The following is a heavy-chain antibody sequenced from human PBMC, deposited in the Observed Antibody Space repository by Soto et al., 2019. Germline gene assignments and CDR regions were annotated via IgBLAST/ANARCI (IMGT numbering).Heavy chain of an antibody. V-gene: IGHV4-59*01. D-gene: IGHD2-15*01. CDR3: AKHIVVVAEEWFDP. CDR1: GGSISSYY. CDR2: IYYSGST. Sequence: QVQLQESGPGLVKPSETLSLTCTVSGGSISSYYWSWIRQPPGKGLEWIGYIYYSGSTNYTPSLKSRVTITLAMSKTQSSLKLSSVTAADTAVDYCAKHIVVVAEEWFDPWGQGTLVTVSS. J-gene: IGHJ5*02.